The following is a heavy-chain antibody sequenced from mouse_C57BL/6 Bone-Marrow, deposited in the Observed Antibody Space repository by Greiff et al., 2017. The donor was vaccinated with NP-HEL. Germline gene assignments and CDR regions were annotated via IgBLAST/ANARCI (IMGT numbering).Heavy chain of an antibody. CDR1: GFTFSSYA. J-gene: IGHJ4*01. Sequence: EVKVVESGEGLVKPGGSLKLSCAASGFTFSSYAMSWVRQTPEKRLEWVAYISSGGDYIYYADTVKGRFTIARDNARNTLYLQMSSLKSEDTAMYYCTRDQRGYAMDYWGQGTSVTVSS. V-gene: IGHV5-9-1*02. CDR3: TRDQRGYAMDY. CDR2: ISSGGDYI.